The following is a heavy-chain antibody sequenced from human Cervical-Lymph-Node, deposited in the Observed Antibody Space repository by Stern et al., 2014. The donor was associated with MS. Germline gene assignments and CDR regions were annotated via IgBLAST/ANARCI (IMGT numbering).Heavy chain of an antibody. J-gene: IGHJ4*02. D-gene: IGHD3-10*01. V-gene: IGHV4-39*01. CDR3: ASLNGSGSYPDY. Sequence: QLQLQESGPGLVKPSETLSLTCTVSGGSTSSSNYYWGWIRQPPGKGLEWIASISHSGSSYSSPSLKSLLTISIDTSKTQFSLKLISVTAADTAVYYCASLNGSGSYPDYWGQGTLVIVSS. CDR1: GGSTSSSNYY. CDR2: ISHSGSS.